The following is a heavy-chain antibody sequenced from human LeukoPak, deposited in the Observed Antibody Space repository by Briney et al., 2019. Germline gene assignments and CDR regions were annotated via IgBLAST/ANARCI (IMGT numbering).Heavy chain of an antibody. J-gene: IGHJ4*02. D-gene: IGHD2-2*01. CDR3: AVDCSSTSCYDY. V-gene: IGHV3-53*01. Sequence: GGSLRLSCAASGFTVSSNYMSWVRQAPGRGLEWASVIYSGGSTYYADSVKGRFTISRDNSKNTLYLQMNSLRAEDTAVYYCAVDCSSTSCYDYWGQGTLVTVSS. CDR1: GFTVSSNY. CDR2: IYSGGST.